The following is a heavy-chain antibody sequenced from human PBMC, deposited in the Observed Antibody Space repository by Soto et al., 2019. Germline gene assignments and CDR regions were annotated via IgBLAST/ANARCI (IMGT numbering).Heavy chain of an antibody. J-gene: IGHJ5*02. CDR2: VYYSGST. CDR3: ARGVLRCLQWFDP. D-gene: IGHD3-3*01. CDR1: GASVNSENYY. V-gene: IGHV4-61*01. Sequence: PSETLSLTCTVSGASVNSENYYWSWIRQPPGKGLEWIGYVYYSGSTNYNPSLKSRATISLDTYKSQFSLKMTSMTSADTAFYYCARGVLRCLQWFDPWGQGTLVTVSS.